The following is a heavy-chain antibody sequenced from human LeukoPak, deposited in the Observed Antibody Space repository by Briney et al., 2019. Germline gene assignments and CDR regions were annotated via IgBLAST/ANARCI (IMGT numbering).Heavy chain of an antibody. Sequence: QPGGSLRLSCAASGFTFSNYAMSWVRQGPGKGLEWVSGISGSGGTTYYADSVKGRFTISRDNSKNTLYLQLNSLRTGDTAVYYCAKEGTWDGNYWGQGALVTVSS. CDR1: GFTFSNYA. V-gene: IGHV3-23*01. D-gene: IGHD1-26*01. CDR3: AKEGTWDGNY. CDR2: ISGSGGTT. J-gene: IGHJ4*02.